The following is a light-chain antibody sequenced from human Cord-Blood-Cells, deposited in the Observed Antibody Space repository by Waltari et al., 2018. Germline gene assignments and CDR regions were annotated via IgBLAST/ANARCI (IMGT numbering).Light chain of an antibody. CDR3: QQSYSTPLT. J-gene: IGKJ4*01. CDR1: QSISSY. Sequence: DIQMTQSPYSLSASVGDRVTITCRASQSISSYLNWYQQKPGKAPKLLIYAASSLQSGVPSRFSGSGSGTDFTLTISNLQPEDFATYYCQQSYSTPLTFGGGTKVEIK. V-gene: IGKV1-39*01. CDR2: AAS.